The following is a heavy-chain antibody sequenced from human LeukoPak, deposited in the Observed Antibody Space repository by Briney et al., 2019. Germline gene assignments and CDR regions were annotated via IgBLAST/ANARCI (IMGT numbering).Heavy chain of an antibody. J-gene: IGHJ6*02. CDR1: GGTFSSYA. Sequence: SVKVSCKASGGTFSSYAINWVRQAPGQGLEWMGGIVPIFGTPKYAQKFQGRVTFTADDSTSTASMELISLTSDDTAVYYCARDIRFLEWSHPQYYYGKDVWGQGTTVTVSS. V-gene: IGHV1-69*13. D-gene: IGHD3-3*01. CDR3: ARDIRFLEWSHPQYYYGKDV. CDR2: IVPIFGTP.